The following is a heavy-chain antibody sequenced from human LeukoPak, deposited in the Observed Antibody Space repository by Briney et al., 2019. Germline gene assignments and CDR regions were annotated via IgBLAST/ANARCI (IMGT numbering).Heavy chain of an antibody. CDR1: GFTFSSYG. J-gene: IGHJ4*02. CDR2: IRYDGSNK. Sequence: PRGSLRLSCAASGFTFSSYGMHWVRQAPGKGLEWVAFIRYDGSNKYYADSVKGRSTISRDNSKNTLYLQMNSLRAEDTAVYYCTKDPLLTGTTGYWGQGTLLTVSS. V-gene: IGHV3-30*02. CDR3: TKDPLLTGTTGY. D-gene: IGHD1-7*01.